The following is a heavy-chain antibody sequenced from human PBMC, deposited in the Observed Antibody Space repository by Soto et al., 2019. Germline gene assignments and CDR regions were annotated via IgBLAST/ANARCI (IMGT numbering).Heavy chain of an antibody. CDR2: IIPIFGTA. Sequence: GASVKVSCKASGGTFSSYAIKWVRQAPGQGLEWMGGIIPIFGTANYXXXFQGRVTITADESTSTAYMELSSLRSEDTXVXXCARGSGLYXXXXXYGMDVXXXGTTV. J-gene: IGHJ6*01. CDR3: ARGSGLYXXXXXYGMDV. CDR1: GGTFSSYA. V-gene: IGHV1-69*13. D-gene: IGHD6-19*01.